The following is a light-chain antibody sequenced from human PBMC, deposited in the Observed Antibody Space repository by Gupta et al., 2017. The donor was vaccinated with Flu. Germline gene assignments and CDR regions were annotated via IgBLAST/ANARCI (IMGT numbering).Light chain of an antibody. CDR3: SACADTLSGYVV. V-gene: IGLV1-47*02. J-gene: IGLJ2*01. Sequence: QSVLTQPPSASGTPEQRVTISCSASSSNLGSNYVYWYQQLPGTDQTLLIEINKQRPSAVPDRFSFSKSGTSDSLALTVLRSEDEAEDDYSACADTLSGYVVFGGGTKLTVL. CDR1: SSNLGSNY. CDR2: INK.